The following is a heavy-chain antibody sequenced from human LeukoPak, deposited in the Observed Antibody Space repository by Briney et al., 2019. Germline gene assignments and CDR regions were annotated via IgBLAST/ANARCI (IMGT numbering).Heavy chain of an antibody. CDR2: IYYSGST. V-gene: IGHV4-59*01. J-gene: IGHJ4*02. CDR3: ARDSALAQAVMFDY. D-gene: IGHD6-19*01. CDR1: DDSITMYY. Sequence: SETLSLTCSVSDDSITMYYWTWIRQPPGKGLEWIGYIYYSGSTNYNPSLKSRVTISVETSKNESSLKLRSVTAADTAVYYCARDSALAQAVMFDYWGQGTLVTVSS.